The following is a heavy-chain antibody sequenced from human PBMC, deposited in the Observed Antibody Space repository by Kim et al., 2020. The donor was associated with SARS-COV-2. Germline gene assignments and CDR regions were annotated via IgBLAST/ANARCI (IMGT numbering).Heavy chain of an antibody. D-gene: IGHD5-12*01. CDR2: IYYSGST. Sequence: SETLSLTCTVSGGSISSGDYYWSWIRQPPGKGLEWIGYIYYSGSTYYNPSLKSRVTISVDTSKNQFSLKLSSVTAADTAVYYCARVGFIVATFDYWGQGTLVTVSS. CDR3: ARVGFIVATFDY. J-gene: IGHJ4*02. V-gene: IGHV4-30-4*01. CDR1: GGSISSGDYY.